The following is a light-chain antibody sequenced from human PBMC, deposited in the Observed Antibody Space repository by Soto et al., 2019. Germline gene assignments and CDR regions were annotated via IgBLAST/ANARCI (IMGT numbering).Light chain of an antibody. V-gene: IGKV3-20*01. Sequence: EIVLTQSPGTLSLSPGDRATLSCRASQSVNSNYLAWYQRKPRQAPRLLIYGASNRATDIPYRFSASGSGTNFAITITRLEAEDFAVDYCQQYDSTPATFGHGTKVE. CDR2: GAS. CDR1: QSVNSNY. J-gene: IGKJ1*01. CDR3: QQYDSTPAT.